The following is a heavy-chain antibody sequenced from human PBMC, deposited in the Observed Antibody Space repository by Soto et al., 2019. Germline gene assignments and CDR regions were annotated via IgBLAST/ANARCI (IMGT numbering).Heavy chain of an antibody. CDR2: IYYTGTT. D-gene: IGHD6-13*01. J-gene: IGHJ4*02. CDR3: ARYRISGSWSKFDY. Sequence: QVLLQESGPGLMKPSQTLSLTCTVSGLTISSASYYWSWIRQHPGKGLEWVGNIYYTGTTYYSPSLKSRVTLWVDTSKEQFSLRLASVTAADTAVYYWARYRISGSWSKFDYWGQGTLVTVSS. CDR1: GLTISSASYY. V-gene: IGHV4-31*03.